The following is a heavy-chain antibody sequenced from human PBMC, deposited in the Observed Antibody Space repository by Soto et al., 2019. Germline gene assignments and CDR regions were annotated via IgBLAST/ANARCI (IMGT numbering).Heavy chain of an antibody. V-gene: IGHV3-7*01. CDR3: ARYGDYDRGYYYYYMDD. D-gene: IGHD4-17*01. CDR1: GFTFSSYW. CDR2: IKQDGSEK. Sequence: GGSLRLSCAASGFTFSSYWMSWVRQAPGKGLEWVANIKQDGSEKYYVDSVKGRFTISRDNAKNSLYLQMNSLRAEDTAVYYCARYGDYDRGYYYYYMDDWGKGTTVTVSS. J-gene: IGHJ6*03.